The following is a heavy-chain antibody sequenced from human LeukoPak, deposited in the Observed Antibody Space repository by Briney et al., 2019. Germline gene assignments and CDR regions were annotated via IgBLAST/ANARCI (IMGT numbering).Heavy chain of an antibody. V-gene: IGHV4-39*01. Sequence: SETLSLTCGVSGGSIRKGNHYWGWIRHPPGKGLGWIGSIYCGGSTSCHPTLKSRVTLSVDTSKTQFSLRLRSVTAADTAVYYCARQDHSIIWYHWFDPWGQGTLVTVSS. CDR2: IYCGGST. CDR3: ARQDHSIIWYHWFDP. D-gene: IGHD6-13*01. CDR1: GGSIRKGNHY. J-gene: IGHJ5*02.